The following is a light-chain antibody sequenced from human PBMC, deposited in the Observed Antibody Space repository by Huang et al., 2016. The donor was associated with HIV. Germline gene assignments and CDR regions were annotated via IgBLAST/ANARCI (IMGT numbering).Light chain of an antibody. V-gene: IGKV1-NL1*01. J-gene: IGKJ1*01. Sequence: DIQMTQSPSSLSASVGDRVTIICRSSQGICKSLAWYQQKPGKAPKLLLYATSKVESGVPPRFSGSGSGTHYTLTISTLQPEDLATYYCQQYQSVPWTFGQGTKVAI. CDR1: QGICKS. CDR3: QQYQSVPWT. CDR2: ATS.